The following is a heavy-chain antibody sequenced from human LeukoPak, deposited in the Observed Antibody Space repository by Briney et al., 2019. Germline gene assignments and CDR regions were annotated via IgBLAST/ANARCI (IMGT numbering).Heavy chain of an antibody. CDR3: ARETYGHDSNAFDI. J-gene: IGHJ3*02. D-gene: IGHD2-21*02. V-gene: IGHV3-30*04. CDR2: VSYDATNK. CDR1: GFTFSSYA. Sequence: GGSLRLSCAASGFTFSSYAMHWVRQAPGKGLEWVAVVSYDATNKYYADSVMGRFTISRDNSKNTLYLQMSSLSAEDTAVYYCARETYGHDSNAFDIWGQGTMVTVSP.